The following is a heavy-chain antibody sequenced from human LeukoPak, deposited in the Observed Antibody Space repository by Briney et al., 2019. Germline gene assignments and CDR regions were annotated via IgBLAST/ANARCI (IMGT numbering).Heavy chain of an antibody. CDR3: ARDHYSSGWYPKYNWFDP. J-gene: IGHJ5*02. Sequence: PETLSLTCTVSGGSISSYYWSWIRQPPGKGLEWIGYIYYSGSTNYNPSLKSRVTISVDTSKNQFSLKLSSVTAADTAVYYCARDHYSSGWYPKYNWFDPWGQGTLVTVSS. D-gene: IGHD6-19*01. CDR2: IYYSGST. V-gene: IGHV4-59*01. CDR1: GGSISSYY.